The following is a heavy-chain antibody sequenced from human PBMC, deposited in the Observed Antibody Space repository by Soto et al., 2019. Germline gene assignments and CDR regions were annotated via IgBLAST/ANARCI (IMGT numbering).Heavy chain of an antibody. V-gene: IGHV3-23*01. J-gene: IGHJ4*02. Sequence: PGGSLRLSCAASGFTFSSYAMSWVRQAPGKGLEWVSVISGSGGSTDYADSVKGRFTISRDNSKNTLYLQINSLRAEDTAIYYCVRDLYRSATMPCLDHWGQGALVTVSS. D-gene: IGHD1-1*01. CDR2: ISGSGGST. CDR3: VRDLYRSATMPCLDH. CDR1: GFTFSSYA.